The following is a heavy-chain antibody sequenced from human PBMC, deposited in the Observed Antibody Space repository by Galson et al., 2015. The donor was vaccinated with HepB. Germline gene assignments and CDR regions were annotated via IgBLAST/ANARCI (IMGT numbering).Heavy chain of an antibody. V-gene: IGHV4-39*01. D-gene: IGHD2-15*01. CDR3: ASLCLGTCYGDY. J-gene: IGHJ4*02. CDR1: GGAISSSPYY. CDR2: IFYSGST. Sequence: ATMSLTCTVSGGAISSSPYYWGWIRQPPGKGLAWIGSIFYSGSTYYNPSLKSRVTISVDTSKHQFSLKLRSVTAADTAVYYCASLCLGTCYGDYWGQGTLVSVSS.